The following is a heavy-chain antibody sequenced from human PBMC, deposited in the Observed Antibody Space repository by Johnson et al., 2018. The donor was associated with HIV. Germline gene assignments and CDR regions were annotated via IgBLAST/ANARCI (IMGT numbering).Heavy chain of an antibody. CDR3: AKDPGRQWLVMCAFDI. CDR1: GFTFSSYG. J-gene: IGHJ3*02. D-gene: IGHD6-19*01. Sequence: QMQLVESGGGVVQPGGSLRLSCAASGFTFSSYGMHWVRQAPGKGLEWVAFIRYDGSNKYYADSVKGQFTISRDNSKNTLYLQMNSLRVEDTAVYYCAKDPGRQWLVMCAFDIWGQGTMVTVSS. CDR2: IRYDGSNK. V-gene: IGHV3-30*02.